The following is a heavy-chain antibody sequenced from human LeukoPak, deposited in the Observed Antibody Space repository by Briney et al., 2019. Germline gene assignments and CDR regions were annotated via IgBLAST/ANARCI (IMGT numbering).Heavy chain of an antibody. D-gene: IGHD2-15*01. CDR1: GFTFSSYG. CDR3: AKEHCSGGSCPEY. V-gene: IGHV3-30*18. J-gene: IGHJ4*02. Sequence: GRSLRLSCAASGFTFSSYGMQWVRQAPGKGLEWVAVISYDGSNKYYADSVKGRFTISRDNSKNTLYLQMNSLRAEDTAVYYCAKEHCSGGSCPEYWGQGTLVTVSS. CDR2: ISYDGSNK.